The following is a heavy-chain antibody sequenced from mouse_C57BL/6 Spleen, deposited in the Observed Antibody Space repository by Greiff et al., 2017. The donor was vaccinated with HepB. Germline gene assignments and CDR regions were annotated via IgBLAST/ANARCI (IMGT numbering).Heavy chain of an antibody. CDR1: GYTFTSYG. V-gene: IGHV1-81*01. CDR3: AREYGSGYFDY. CDR2: IYPRSGNT. J-gene: IGHJ2*01. D-gene: IGHD1-1*01. Sequence: QVQLKESGAELARPGASVKLSCKASGYTFTSYGISWVKQRTGQGLEWIGEIYPRSGNTYYNEKFKGKATLTADKSSSTAYMELRSLTSEDSAVYFCAREYGSGYFDYWGQGTTLTVSS.